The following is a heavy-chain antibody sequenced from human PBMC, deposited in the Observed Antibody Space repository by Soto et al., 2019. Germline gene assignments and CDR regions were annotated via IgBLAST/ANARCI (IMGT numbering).Heavy chain of an antibody. D-gene: IGHD2-2*01. Sequence: QVQMVQYGAEVKKPGASVKVSCKSSGYTFSIYSINWVRQAPGHGLEWVGWFSPYNGETHYAQKLQGRVTMTTDTSTSTAYMELKSLRSDDTAVYYCARVSSRTTLDSWGPGTLVTVSS. CDR1: GYTFSIYS. V-gene: IGHV1-18*04. CDR3: ARVSSRTTLDS. J-gene: IGHJ4*02. CDR2: FSPYNGET.